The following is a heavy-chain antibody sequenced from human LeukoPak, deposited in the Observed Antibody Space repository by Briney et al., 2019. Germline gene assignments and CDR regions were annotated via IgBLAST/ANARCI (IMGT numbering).Heavy chain of an antibody. CDR2: ISNSSSYI. J-gene: IGHJ3*02. V-gene: IGHV3-21*01. CDR1: GFTFSSYS. CDR3: ARSQGACDI. Sequence: PGGSLRLSCAASGFTFSSYSMNWVRQAPGKGLEWVSSISNSSSYIYYADSVKVRFTFSRDNAKHSLYLQMSSLRAEYTAVYYCARSQGACDIWGQGTVDPVSS.